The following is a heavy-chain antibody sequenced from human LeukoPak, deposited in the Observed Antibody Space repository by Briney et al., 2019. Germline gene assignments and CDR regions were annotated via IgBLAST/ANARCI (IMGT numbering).Heavy chain of an antibody. J-gene: IGHJ4*02. D-gene: IGHD6-19*01. CDR3: AKVSGWGSRVRSFDY. V-gene: IGHV3-30*18. CDR2: ISYDGSNK. CDR1: GFTFSSYG. Sequence: GGSLRLSCAASGFTFSSYGMHWVRQAPGKGLEWVAVISYDGSNKYYADSVKGRFTISRDNSKNTLYLQMNSLRAEDTAVYYCAKVSGWGSRVRSFDYWGQGTLVTVSS.